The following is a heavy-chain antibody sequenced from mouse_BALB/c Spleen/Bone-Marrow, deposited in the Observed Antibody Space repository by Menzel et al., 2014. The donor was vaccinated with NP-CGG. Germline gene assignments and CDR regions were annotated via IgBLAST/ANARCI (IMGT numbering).Heavy chain of an antibody. Sequence: EVKVEESGGGLVQPGGSMKLSCVASGFTFSNYWMNWVRQSPEKGLEWVAEIRLKSNNYATHYAESVKGRFTISRDDSKSSVYLQRSNLRAEDTGIYYCIRRGRGYAMDYWGQGTSVTVSS. CDR3: IRRGRGYAMDY. V-gene: IGHV6-6*02. J-gene: IGHJ4*01. CDR1: GFTFSNYW. CDR2: IRLKSNNYAT.